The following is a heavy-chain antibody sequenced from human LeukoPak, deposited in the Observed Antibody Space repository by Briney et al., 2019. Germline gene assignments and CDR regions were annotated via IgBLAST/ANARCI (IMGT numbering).Heavy chain of an antibody. J-gene: IGHJ6*03. Sequence: ASVKVSCKASGYTFTSYAMNWVRQAPGQGLEWMGWINTNTGNPTYAQGFTGRFVFSLDTSVSTAYLQISSLKAEDTAVYYCAREGRVYSSSWAYMDVWCKGTTVTVSS. D-gene: IGHD6-13*01. CDR2: INTNTGNP. V-gene: IGHV7-4-1*02. CDR1: GYTFTSYA. CDR3: AREGRVYSSSWAYMDV.